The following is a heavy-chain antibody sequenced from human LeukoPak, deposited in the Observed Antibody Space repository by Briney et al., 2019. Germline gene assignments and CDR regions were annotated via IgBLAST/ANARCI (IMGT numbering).Heavy chain of an antibody. Sequence: SETLSLTCAVYGGSFSGYYWSWIRQPPGKGLEWIGEINHSGSTNYNPSLKSRVTISVDTSKNQFSLKLSSVTAADTAVYYCARVFGSSWYRYYWLDPWGQGTLVTVSS. CDR1: GGSFSGYY. V-gene: IGHV4-34*01. D-gene: IGHD6-13*01. J-gene: IGHJ5*02. CDR2: INHSGST. CDR3: ARVFGSSWYRYYWLDP.